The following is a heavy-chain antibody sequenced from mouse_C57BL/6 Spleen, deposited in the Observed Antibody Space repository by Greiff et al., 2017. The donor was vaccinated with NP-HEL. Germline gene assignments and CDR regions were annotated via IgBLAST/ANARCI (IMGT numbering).Heavy chain of an antibody. CDR2: ISDGGSYT. CDR3: ARDGDYDEGFAY. J-gene: IGHJ3*01. D-gene: IGHD2-4*01. V-gene: IGHV5-4*01. CDR1: GFTFSSYA. Sequence: EVQGVESGGGLVKPGGSLKLSCAASGFTFSSYAMSWVRQTPEKRLEWVATISDGGSYTYYPDNVKGRFTISGDNAKNNLYLQMSHLKSEDTAMYYCARDGDYDEGFAYWGQGTLVTVSA.